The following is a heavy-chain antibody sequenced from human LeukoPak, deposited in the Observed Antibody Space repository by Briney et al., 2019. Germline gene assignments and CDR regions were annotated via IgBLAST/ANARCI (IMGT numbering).Heavy chain of an antibody. CDR3: ANSGYDSSGLWYFDY. Sequence: ASVKVSCKASGYTFTSYGISWVRQAPGQGLEWMGWISAYNGNTNYAQKLQGRVTMTTDTSTSTAYMELRSLRSDDTAVYYCANSGYDSSGLWYFDYWGQGTLSPSPQ. CDR1: GYTFTSYG. V-gene: IGHV1-18*01. CDR2: ISAYNGNT. J-gene: IGHJ4*02. D-gene: IGHD3-22*01.